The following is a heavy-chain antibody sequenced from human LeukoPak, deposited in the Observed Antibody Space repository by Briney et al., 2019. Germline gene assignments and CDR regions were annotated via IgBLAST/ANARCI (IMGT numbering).Heavy chain of an antibody. V-gene: IGHV4-4*07. CDR2: IYTSGST. D-gene: IGHD3-3*01. CDR1: DGSISSYY. CDR3: ARDLVFRTIFGVVIPSMDV. J-gene: IGHJ6*03. Sequence: SETLSLTCTVSDGSISSYYWSWIRQPAGKGLEWIGRIYTSGSTNYNPSLKSRVTMSVDTSKNQFSLKLSSVTAADTAVYYCARDLVFRTIFGVVIPSMDVSGKGTTVTVSS.